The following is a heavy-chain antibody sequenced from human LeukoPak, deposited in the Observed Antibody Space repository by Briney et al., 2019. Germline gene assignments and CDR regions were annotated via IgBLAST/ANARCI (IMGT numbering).Heavy chain of an antibody. CDR1: GGSFSGYY. Sequence: SETLSLTCAVYGGSFSGYYWSWIRQPPGKGLEWIGEINHSGSTNYNPSLKSRVTISVDTSKNQFSLKLSSVTAADTAVYYCARGRKRDGYNYGYWGQGTLATVSS. V-gene: IGHV4-34*01. J-gene: IGHJ4*02. CDR2: INHSGST. CDR3: ARGRKRDGYNYGY. D-gene: IGHD5-24*01.